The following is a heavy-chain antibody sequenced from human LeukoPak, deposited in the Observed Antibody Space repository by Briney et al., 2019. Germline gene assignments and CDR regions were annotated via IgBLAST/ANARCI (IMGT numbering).Heavy chain of an antibody. CDR3: ARIAESSGWSRGRYFQH. V-gene: IGHV4-34*01. J-gene: IGHJ1*01. CDR1: GGSFSGYY. CDR2: INHSGGT. D-gene: IGHD6-19*01. Sequence: SETLSLTCAVYGGSFSGYYWSWIRQPPGKGLEWIGEINHSGGTNYNPSLKSRVTTSVDTSKNQFSLKLSSVTAADTAVYYCARIAESSGWSRGRYFQHWGQGTLVTVSS.